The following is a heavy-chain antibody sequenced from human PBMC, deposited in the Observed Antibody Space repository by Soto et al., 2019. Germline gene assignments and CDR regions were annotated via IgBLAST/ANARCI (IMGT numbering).Heavy chain of an antibody. D-gene: IGHD3-9*01. V-gene: IGHV1-69*02. Sequence: QVQLVQSGAEVKKPGSSVKVSCKASGGTFSSYTISWVRQAPGQGLEWMGRIIPILGIANYAQKFQGRVTITADKSTSTAYRELSSLRSEDTAVYYCAMAERYFDWSFDYWGQGTLVTVSS. CDR1: GGTFSSYT. CDR2: IIPILGIA. CDR3: AMAERYFDWSFDY. J-gene: IGHJ4*02.